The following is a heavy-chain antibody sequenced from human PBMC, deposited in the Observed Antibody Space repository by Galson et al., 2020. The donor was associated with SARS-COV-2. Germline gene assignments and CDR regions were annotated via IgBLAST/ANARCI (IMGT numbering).Heavy chain of an antibody. CDR3: ARLAGADIRCYVDY. CDR1: GFNFSSYA. J-gene: IGHJ4*02. CDR2: ISGSGGST. Sequence: GEAPKISCAASGFNFSSYAMSWVRPAPGEGLEGVSTISGSGGSTYYADPGKGRFTIPRDNFKNTLYLQMNSLRAEDRAVYYCARLAGADIRCYVDYGGQGTRVIVSS. D-gene: IGHD6-13*01. V-gene: IGHV3-23*01.